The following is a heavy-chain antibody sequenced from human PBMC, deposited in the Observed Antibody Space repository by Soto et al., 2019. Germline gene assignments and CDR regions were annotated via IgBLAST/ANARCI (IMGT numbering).Heavy chain of an antibody. Sequence: PSETLSLTCTVSGCSISSYYWSWIRQPPGKGLEWIAYIYYSGSTNYNPSLKSRVAISGDTSKNQFSLKLTSVTAADTAVYYCARDPAPWGQGTLVTVSS. J-gene: IGHJ5*02. V-gene: IGHV4-59*12. CDR3: ARDPAP. CDR2: IYYSGST. CDR1: GCSISSYY.